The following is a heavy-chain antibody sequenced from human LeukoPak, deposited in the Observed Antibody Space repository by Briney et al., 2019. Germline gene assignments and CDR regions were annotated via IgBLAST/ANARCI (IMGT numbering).Heavy chain of an antibody. J-gene: IGHJ4*02. CDR1: GGSISSGGYY. CDR2: IYYSGST. V-gene: IGHV4-61*08. D-gene: IGHD6-6*01. CDR3: ARDRFSYSSSSGVSKGLDY. Sequence: SETLSLTCTVSGGSISSGGYYWSWIRQHPGKGLEWIGYIYYSGSTNYNPSLKSRVTISVDTSKNQFSLKLSSVTAADTAVYYCARDRFSYSSSSGVSKGLDYWGQGTLVTVSS.